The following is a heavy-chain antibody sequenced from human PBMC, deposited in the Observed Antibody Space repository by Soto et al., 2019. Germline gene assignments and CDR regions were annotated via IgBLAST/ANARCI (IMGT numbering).Heavy chain of an antibody. CDR3: ARHSGYYDFWSGKASHYYYYMDV. J-gene: IGHJ6*03. Sequence: PSETLSLTCTVSGCSISSYYWSWIRQPPGKGLEWIGYIYYSGSTNYNPSLKSRVTISVDTSKNQFSLKLSSVTAADTAVYYCARHSGYYDFWSGKASHYYYYMDVWGKGTTVTVSS. D-gene: IGHD3-3*01. V-gene: IGHV4-59*08. CDR1: GCSISSYY. CDR2: IYYSGST.